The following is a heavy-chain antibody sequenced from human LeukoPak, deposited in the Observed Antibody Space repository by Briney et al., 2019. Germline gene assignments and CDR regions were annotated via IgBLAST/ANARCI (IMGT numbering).Heavy chain of an antibody. D-gene: IGHD1-26*01. CDR1: GYTFTSYG. V-gene: IGHV1-18*01. J-gene: IGHJ4*02. CDR3: ARDWTYSGSYPGDY. Sequence: ASVKVSCKASGYTFTSYGISWVRQAPGQGLEWMGWISAYNGNTNYAQKLQGRVTMTTDTSTSTAYMELRSLRSDDTAVYYCARDWTYSGSYPGDYWDQGTLVTVSS. CDR2: ISAYNGNT.